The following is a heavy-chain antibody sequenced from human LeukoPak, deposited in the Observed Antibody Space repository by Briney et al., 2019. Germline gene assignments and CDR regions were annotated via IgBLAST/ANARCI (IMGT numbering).Heavy chain of an antibody. D-gene: IGHD5-12*01. V-gene: IGHV3-73*01. Sequence: PGGSLRLSCAASGFTFSGSAMHWVRQASGKGLEWVGRIRSKANGYATAYAASVKGRFTISRDDSKNTAYLQMNSLKTEDTAVYYCTRRYSGYDFDYWGQGTLVTVSS. CDR2: IRSKANGYAT. CDR1: GFTFSGSA. CDR3: TRRYSGYDFDY. J-gene: IGHJ4*02.